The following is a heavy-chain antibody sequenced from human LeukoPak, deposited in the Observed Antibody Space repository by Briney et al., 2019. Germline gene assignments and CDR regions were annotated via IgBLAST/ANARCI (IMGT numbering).Heavy chain of an antibody. CDR3: ARMILLLGDVLTVPPRGFDY. J-gene: IGHJ4*02. CDR1: GYTFTTYG. D-gene: IGHD3-9*01. CDR2: ISVYNGNT. V-gene: IGHV1-18*01. Sequence: AAVKVFCKASGYTFTTYGISWVRQAPGQGREWLGRISVYNGNTNYAQKLQGRVTMTTDTSTSTAYMELRSLRSDDTAVYYCARMILLLGDVLTVPPRGFDYWGQGTLVTVSS.